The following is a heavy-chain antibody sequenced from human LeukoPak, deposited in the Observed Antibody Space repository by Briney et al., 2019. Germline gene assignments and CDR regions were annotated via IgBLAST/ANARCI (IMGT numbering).Heavy chain of an antibody. V-gene: IGHV4-59*01. CDR2: IYYSGST. J-gene: IGHJ5*02. D-gene: IGHD3-3*01. CDR3: ARGGAYYDFWSGYGWFDP. Sequence: SETLSLTCTVSGGSISSYYWSWIRQPPGKGLEWIEYIYYSGSTNYNPSLKSRVTISVDTSKNQFSLKLSSVTATDTAVYYCARGGAYYDFWSGYGWFDPWGQGTLVTVSS. CDR1: GGSISSYY.